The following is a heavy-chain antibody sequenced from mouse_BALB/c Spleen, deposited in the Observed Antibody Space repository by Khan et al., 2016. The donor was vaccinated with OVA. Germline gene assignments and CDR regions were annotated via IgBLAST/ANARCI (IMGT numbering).Heavy chain of an antibody. V-gene: IGHV2-3*01. CDR2: IWGDGNT. J-gene: IGHJ4*01. CDR3: AKDRGYYAVDY. CDR1: GFSLTSHG. Sequence: QVQLQQSGPGLVALSQSLSTTCTVLGFSLTSHGVSWVRQPPGKGLEWLGVIWGDGNTNFHSALRSRLSISKDNSKSQVFIKLNRLQADDTATDYCAKDRGYYAVDYWGQGTSVTVSS.